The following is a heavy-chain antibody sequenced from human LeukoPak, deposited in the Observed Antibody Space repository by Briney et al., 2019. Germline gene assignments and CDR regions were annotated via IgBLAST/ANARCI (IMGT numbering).Heavy chain of an antibody. J-gene: IGHJ4*02. V-gene: IGHV1-2*02. Sequence: ASVKVSCKASGYTFTGYYMHWVRQAPGQGLEWIGWINPNSGGTNYAQKFQGRVTMTRDTSISTAYMELSRLRSDDTAVYYCARELAGYGDDDYFDYWGQGTLVTVSS. D-gene: IGHD4-17*01. CDR1: GYTFTGYY. CDR2: INPNSGGT. CDR3: ARELAGYGDDDYFDY.